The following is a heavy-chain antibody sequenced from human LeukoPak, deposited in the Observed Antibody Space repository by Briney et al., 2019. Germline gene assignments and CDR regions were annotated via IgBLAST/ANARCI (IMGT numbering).Heavy chain of an antibody. J-gene: IGHJ4*02. Sequence: PSETLSLTCAVSGYSISSGYYWGWIRQPPGKGLEWIGSIYHSGSTYYNPSLKSRVTISVDTSKNQFSLKLSSVTAADTAVYYCARSSTYCSSTSCYGGSWDYWGQGTLVTVSS. D-gene: IGHD2-2*01. CDR2: IYHSGST. V-gene: IGHV4-38-2*01. CDR1: GYSISSGYY. CDR3: ARSSTYCSSTSCYGGSWDY.